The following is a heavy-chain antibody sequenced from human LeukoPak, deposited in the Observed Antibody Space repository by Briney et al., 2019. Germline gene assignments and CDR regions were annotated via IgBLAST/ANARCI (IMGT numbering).Heavy chain of an antibody. J-gene: IGHJ5*02. V-gene: IGHV3-48*03. Sequence: GGSLRLSCAVSGFNVRSFGMSWVRQAPGKGLEWLSYINIGGTNTHYADSVKGRFTISRDNAKKSLYLEMNNLRAEDTAVYYCATDGAGFDTWGQGVLVTVSS. CDR1: GFNVRSFG. CDR3: ATDGAGFDT. CDR2: INIGGTNT.